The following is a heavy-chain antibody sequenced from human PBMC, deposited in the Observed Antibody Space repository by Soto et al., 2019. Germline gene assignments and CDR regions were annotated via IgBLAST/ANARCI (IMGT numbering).Heavy chain of an antibody. D-gene: IGHD3-9*01. Sequence: SEPLSLTCSVSGDSINSDKYYWGWIRHPPGKGLEWIGSIYYRGNTYYNPSLQTRVTLSLHKSKSQFSLKLNSVTAADSAVYFCVRLDGLALLSYYFDLWGQGALVTVSA. J-gene: IGHJ4*02. CDR3: VRLDGLALLSYYFDL. CDR1: GDSINSDKYY. CDR2: IYYRGNT. V-gene: IGHV4-39*01.